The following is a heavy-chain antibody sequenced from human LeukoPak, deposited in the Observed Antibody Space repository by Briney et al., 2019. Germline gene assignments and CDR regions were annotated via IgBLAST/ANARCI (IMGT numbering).Heavy chain of an antibody. J-gene: IGHJ3*01. Sequence: SETLSLTCAVSGGFINGHFWSWMRRPPGTGLEWIGFLSYSGSTRYNPSLQSRVSISGDRSETKFSLRLTSVTAADTAVYYCARLVDNDSSGDPDTFDVWGHGTVVIVSS. V-gene: IGHV4-59*11. CDR2: LSYSGST. D-gene: IGHD6-25*01. CDR1: GGFINGHF. CDR3: ARLVDNDSSGDPDTFDV.